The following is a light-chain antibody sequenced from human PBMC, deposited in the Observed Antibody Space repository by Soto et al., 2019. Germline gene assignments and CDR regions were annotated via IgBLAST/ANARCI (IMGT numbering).Light chain of an antibody. CDR3: QQRSSWPPPT. CDR2: DAS. CDR1: QSGNSY. V-gene: IGKV3-11*01. Sequence: EIVLTQSPATLSLSPGERATLSCRASQSGNSYLAWYQQRPGQAPRLLIYDASNRATGSPARFSGSGSGTDFTLTISSLEREDFAMYYCQQRSSWPPPTFGGGTRVDMK. J-gene: IGKJ4*01.